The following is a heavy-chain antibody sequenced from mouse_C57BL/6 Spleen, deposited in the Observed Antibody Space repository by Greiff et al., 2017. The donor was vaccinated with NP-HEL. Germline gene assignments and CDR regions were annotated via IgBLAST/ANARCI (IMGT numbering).Heavy chain of an antibody. D-gene: IGHD1-2*01. CDR3: AREIRHYFDY. Sequence: QVQLQQSGAELVMPGASVKLSCKASGYTFTSYWMHWVKQRPGQGLEWIGEIDPSDSYTNYNQKFKGKSTLTVDKSSSTAYMQLSSLTSEDSAVYYCAREIRHYFDYWGQGTTLTVSS. CDR1: GYTFTSYW. V-gene: IGHV1-69*01. CDR2: IDPSDSYT. J-gene: IGHJ2*01.